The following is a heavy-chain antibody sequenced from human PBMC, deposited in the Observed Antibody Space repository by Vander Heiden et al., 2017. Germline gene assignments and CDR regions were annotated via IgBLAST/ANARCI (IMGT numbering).Heavy chain of an antibody. J-gene: IGHJ4*02. CDR1: GFIFSSHS. V-gene: IGHV3-23*01. CDR2: ISGSASKT. Sequence: EVQLLQSGGGLVKPGGSLRLSCGASGFIFSSHSMSWVRQAPGKGLEWSSGISGSASKTYYVDSVTGRFTISRDNSNNTVYLQMDSLTVEDTALYFCVEGLDCYGLKCYDFWGLVTLVTIS. CDR3: VEGLDCYGLKCYDF. D-gene: IGHD2-21*01.